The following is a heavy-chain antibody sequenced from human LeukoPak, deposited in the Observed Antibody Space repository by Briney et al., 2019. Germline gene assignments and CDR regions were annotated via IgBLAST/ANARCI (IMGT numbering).Heavy chain of an antibody. CDR3: ARELGGGYDSNWFDP. Sequence: PSETLSLTCTVSGGSISSYYWSWIRQPPGKGLEWIGYIYYSGSTNYNPSLKSRVTISVETSKNQFSLKLSSVTAADTAVYYCARELGGGYDSNWFDPWGQGTLVTVSA. V-gene: IGHV4-59*01. CDR1: GGSISSYY. CDR2: IYYSGST. J-gene: IGHJ5*02. D-gene: IGHD2-15*01.